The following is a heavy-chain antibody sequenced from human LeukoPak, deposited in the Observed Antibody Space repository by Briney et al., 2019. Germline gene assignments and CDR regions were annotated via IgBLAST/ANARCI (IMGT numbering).Heavy chain of an antibody. V-gene: IGHV3-30*18. CDR2: ISYDGSDK. CDR3: AKDISGGDCPDY. Sequence: QPGRSLRLSCAASGFTFSNYGMHWVRQAPGKGLEWVAVISYDGSDKYYADSVKGRSTISRDNSKNTLYLQMNSLRAEDTAVYYCAKDISGGDCPDYWGQGTLVTVSS. D-gene: IGHD2-21*02. CDR1: GFTFSNYG. J-gene: IGHJ4*02.